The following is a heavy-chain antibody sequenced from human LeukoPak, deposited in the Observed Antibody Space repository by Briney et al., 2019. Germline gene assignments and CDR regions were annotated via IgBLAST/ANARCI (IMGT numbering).Heavy chain of an antibody. V-gene: IGHV3-48*01. Sequence: GGSLRLSCAASGFTFSSYSMNWVRQAPGKGLEWVSYISSSSSTIYYADSVKGRFTISRDNAKNSLYLQMNSLRAEDTAVYYCARRGLFDYWGQGTLVTVSS. D-gene: IGHD5-24*01. CDR2: ISSSSSTI. CDR3: ARRGLFDY. CDR1: GFTFSSYS. J-gene: IGHJ4*02.